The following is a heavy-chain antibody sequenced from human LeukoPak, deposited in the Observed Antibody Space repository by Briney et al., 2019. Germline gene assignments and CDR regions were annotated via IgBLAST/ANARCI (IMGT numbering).Heavy chain of an antibody. CDR2: ISYDGSNK. V-gene: IGHV3-30-3*01. Sequence: GGSLRLSCAASGFTFSSYAMHWVRQAPGKGLEWVAVISYDGSNKYYADSVKGRFTISRDNSKNTLYLQMNSLRAEDTAVYYCAKGQGLWFGERWAWGQGTLVTVSS. D-gene: IGHD3-10*01. CDR3: AKGQGLWFGERWA. J-gene: IGHJ5*02. CDR1: GFTFSSYA.